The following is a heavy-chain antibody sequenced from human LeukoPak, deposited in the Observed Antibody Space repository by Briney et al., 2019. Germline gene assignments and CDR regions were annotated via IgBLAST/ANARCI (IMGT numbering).Heavy chain of an antibody. Sequence: GGSLRLSCAVSGFTFSSYAMSWVRQAPGKGLEWVSAISGSGGSTYYADSVKGPFTISRDNSKNTLYLQMNSLRAEDTAVYYCAKVDHRGWYEYWGQGTLVTVSS. CDR2: ISGSGGST. D-gene: IGHD6-19*01. CDR3: AKVDHRGWYEY. J-gene: IGHJ4*02. V-gene: IGHV3-23*01. CDR1: GFTFSSYA.